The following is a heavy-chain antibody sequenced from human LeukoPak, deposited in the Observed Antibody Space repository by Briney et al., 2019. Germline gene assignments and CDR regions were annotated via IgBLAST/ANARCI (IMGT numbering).Heavy chain of an antibody. J-gene: IGHJ4*02. D-gene: IGHD3/OR15-3a*01. CDR3: TSRRGLGQPFDY. CDR2: TRDKANSYTT. Sequence: GGSLRLSCAASGFAFSDHCMDWVRQAPGKGLEWVGRTRDKANSYTTEYAASVRGRFTISRDDSENSLSLQMDSLKTEDTAVYYCTSRRGLGQPFDYWGQGTLVTVSS. CDR1: GFAFSDHC. V-gene: IGHV3-72*01.